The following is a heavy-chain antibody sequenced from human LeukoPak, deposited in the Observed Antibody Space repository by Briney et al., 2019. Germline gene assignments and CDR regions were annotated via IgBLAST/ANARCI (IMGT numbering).Heavy chain of an antibody. Sequence: GGSLRLSCAASGFTFKYYAMTWVRQAPGKGLEWVAAIDGSGDDTYYAESVKGRFTISRDNSKNTMYLQTNSLNAEDTAVYYCAKDEVVPGYYYTDVWGRGTTVTISS. V-gene: IGHV3-23*01. J-gene: IGHJ6*03. CDR1: GFTFKYYA. D-gene: IGHD2-2*01. CDR3: AKDEVVPGYYYTDV. CDR2: IDGSGDDT.